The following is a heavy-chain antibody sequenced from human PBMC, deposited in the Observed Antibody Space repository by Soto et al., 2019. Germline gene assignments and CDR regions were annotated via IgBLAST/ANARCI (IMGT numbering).Heavy chain of an antibody. CDR2: IKEDGSEK. V-gene: IGHV3-7*03. Sequence: GGSLRLSFSDSIVLLSDDWMSWVRAAPGMGLQWVASIKEDGSEKYYVDPVKGRFTISRENAKNALYLQMNSLRAEDTAVYYCARNLGYSYVTKTFDEWGQENLVTFS. CDR1: IVLLSDDW. J-gene: IGHJ4*02. D-gene: IGHD5-18*01. CDR3: ARNLGYSYVTKTFDE.